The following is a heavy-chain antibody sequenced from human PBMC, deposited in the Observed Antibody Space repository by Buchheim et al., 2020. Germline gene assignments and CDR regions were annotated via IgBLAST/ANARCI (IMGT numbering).Heavy chain of an antibody. V-gene: IGHV3-66*02. J-gene: IGHJ4*02. CDR1: GFNVNTKY. CDR2: IHIRDDT. D-gene: IGHD2-2*02. Sequence: EVQLVESGGGLVQPGGSLRLSCAVSGFNVNTKYMKWVRQAPGKGLEWVSMIHIRDDTYYADSVKGRFTISRDNFKNTVFLQMNSLRAEDTAVYYCVSYTDWGQGTL. CDR3: VSYTD.